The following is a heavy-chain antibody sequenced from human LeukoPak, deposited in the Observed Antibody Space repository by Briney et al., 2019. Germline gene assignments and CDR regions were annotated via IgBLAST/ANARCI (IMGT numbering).Heavy chain of an antibody. CDR3: ARARYETRIWPKSRYDYYHYMDV. V-gene: IGHV1-69*13. CDR1: GGTFSNYA. CDR2: IIPLFGTT. D-gene: IGHD3-3*01. Sequence: SVKVSCKASGGTFSNYAINWVRQAPGQGLEWMGGIIPLFGTTNYAQMFQGRVTITADESTSTTYMELSSLRSEDMAVYYCARARYETRIWPKSRYDYYHYMDVWGKGTTVTVSS. J-gene: IGHJ6*03.